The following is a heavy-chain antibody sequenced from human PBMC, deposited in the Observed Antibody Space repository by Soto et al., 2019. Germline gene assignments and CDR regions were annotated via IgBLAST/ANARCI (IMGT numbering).Heavy chain of an antibody. V-gene: IGHV3-30*18. CDR2: TSYDARTK. CDR3: TKLAYDASGSTIPHFDS. D-gene: IGHD3-22*01. Sequence: PRGSLRLSCAASGFAFGSYGMHWVRQAPGKGLEWVAFTSYDARTKYYIDTVKGRFTISRDNSKNTLYLQMNSPSPEDTAVYYCTKLAYDASGSTIPHFDSWGQGTPVIVSS. CDR1: GFAFGSYG. J-gene: IGHJ4*02.